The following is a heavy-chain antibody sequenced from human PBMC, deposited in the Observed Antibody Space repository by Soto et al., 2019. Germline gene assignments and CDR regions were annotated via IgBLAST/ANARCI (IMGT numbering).Heavy chain of an antibody. Sequence: GASVKVSCKASGYTFTSYYMHWVRQAPGQGLEWMGIINPSGGSTSYAQKFQGRVTMTRDTSTSTVYMGLSSLRSEDTAVYYCARGDYDFWSGYYVYYYYGMDVWGQGTTVTVSS. CDR1: GYTFTSYY. J-gene: IGHJ6*02. CDR2: INPSGGST. D-gene: IGHD3-3*01. V-gene: IGHV1-46*01. CDR3: ARGDYDFWSGYYVYYYYGMDV.